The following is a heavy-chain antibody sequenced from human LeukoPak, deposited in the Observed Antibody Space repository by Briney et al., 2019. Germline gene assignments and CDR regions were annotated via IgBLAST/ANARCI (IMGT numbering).Heavy chain of an antibody. CDR2: IYASGST. CDR1: GGSISSYY. Sequence: PSEILSLTCTVSGGSISSYYWSWIRQPAGKGLEWIGRIYASGSTNYNPSLKSRVNMSADTSKNQFSLKLTSVTAADTAVYYCAREQWLGLILNMDVWGKGTTVTVSS. CDR3: AREQWLGLILNMDV. J-gene: IGHJ6*03. D-gene: IGHD6-19*01. V-gene: IGHV4-4*07.